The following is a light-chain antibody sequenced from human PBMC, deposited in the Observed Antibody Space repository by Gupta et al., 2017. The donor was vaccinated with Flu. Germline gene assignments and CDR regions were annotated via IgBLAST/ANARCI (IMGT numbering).Light chain of an antibody. V-gene: IGLV1-47*01. CDR1: SSNIGSNY. Sequence: VTISCSGSSSNIGSNYVYWYQQLPGTAPKLLIYRNNQRPSGVPDRFSGSKSGTSASLAISGLRSEDEADYYCAAWEDSLSGRVVFGGGTNLTVL. J-gene: IGLJ2*01. CDR3: AAWEDSLSGRVV. CDR2: RNN.